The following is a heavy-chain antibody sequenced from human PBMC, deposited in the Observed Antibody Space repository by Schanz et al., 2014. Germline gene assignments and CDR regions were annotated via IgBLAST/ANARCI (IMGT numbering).Heavy chain of an antibody. V-gene: IGHV1-18*01. CDR1: GYTFTTYA. D-gene: IGHD3-9*01. Sequence: QVQLVQSGAEVKKPGASVRVSCKASGYTFTTYAMSWVRQAPGQSLEWMGWINTGSGDTKYPQKLQGRVTMTTDTSTSTAYMELRSLRSDDTAVYYCARDAADFYDILTEEDYWGQGTLVTVSS. CDR2: INTGSGDT. CDR3: ARDAADFYDILTEEDY. J-gene: IGHJ4*02.